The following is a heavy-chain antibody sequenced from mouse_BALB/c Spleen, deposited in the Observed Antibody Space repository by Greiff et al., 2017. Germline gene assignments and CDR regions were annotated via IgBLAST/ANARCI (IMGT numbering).Heavy chain of an antibody. Sequence: VQLQQSGAELVKPGASVKLSCTASGFNIKDTYMHWVKQRPEQGLEWMGRIDPANGNTKYDPKFQGKATITADTSSNTAYLQLSSLTSEDTAVYYCASLITRAMDYWGQGTSVTVSS. V-gene: IGHV14-3*02. J-gene: IGHJ4*01. CDR2: IDPANGNT. D-gene: IGHD2-4*01. CDR1: GFNIKDTY. CDR3: ASLITRAMDY.